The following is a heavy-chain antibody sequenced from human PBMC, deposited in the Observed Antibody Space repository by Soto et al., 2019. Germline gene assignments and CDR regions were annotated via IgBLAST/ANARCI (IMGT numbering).Heavy chain of an antibody. Sequence: SVKVSCKASGGTFSSHTISWVRQAPGQGLEWMGRIIPILGIANYAQKFQGRVTITADKSTSTAYMELSSLGSEDTAVYYCARGGDSSWSFDYWGQGTLVTVSS. V-gene: IGHV1-69*02. D-gene: IGHD6-13*01. CDR1: GGTFSSHT. CDR2: IIPILGIA. CDR3: ARGGDSSWSFDY. J-gene: IGHJ4*02.